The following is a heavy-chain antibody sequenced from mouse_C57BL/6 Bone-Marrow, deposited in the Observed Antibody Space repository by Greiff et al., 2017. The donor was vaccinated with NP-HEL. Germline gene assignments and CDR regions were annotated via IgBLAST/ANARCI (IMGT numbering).Heavy chain of an antibody. CDR3: ARASITTLVRYFDY. CDR2: IYPRDGST. D-gene: IGHD1-1*01. CDR1: GYTFTDHT. V-gene: IGHV1-78*01. Sequence: VQLVESDAELVKPGASVKISCKASGYTFTDHTIHWMKQRPEQGLEWIGYIYPRDGSTKYNEKFNGKATLTADKSSSTAYMQLNSLTSECSAVYFCARASITTLVRYFDYWGQGTTLTVSS. J-gene: IGHJ2*01.